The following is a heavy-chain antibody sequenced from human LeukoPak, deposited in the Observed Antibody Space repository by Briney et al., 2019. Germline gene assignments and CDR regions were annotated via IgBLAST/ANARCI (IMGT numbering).Heavy chain of an antibody. Sequence: GGSLRVSCAASGFTFSSYAMSWVRQAPGNGLEWVSAISGSGGSTYYADSVKGRFTISRDNSKNTLYLQMNSLRAEDTAVYYCAKTVSNYDFWSGYYTDYWGQGTLVTVSS. CDR2: ISGSGGST. J-gene: IGHJ4*02. CDR1: GFTFSSYA. CDR3: AKTVSNYDFWSGYYTDY. D-gene: IGHD3-3*01. V-gene: IGHV3-23*01.